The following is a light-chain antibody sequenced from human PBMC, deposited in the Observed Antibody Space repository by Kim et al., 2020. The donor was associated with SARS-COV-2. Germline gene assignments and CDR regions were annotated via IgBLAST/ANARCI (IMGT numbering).Light chain of an antibody. Sequence: PPGDRATLSCRASQSVINNYLAWYQQKPGQAPRLLMYDASTRATDIPDSFSGSGSGTDFTLTISRLEPEDFAVYYCQQYGNSPWTFGQGTKVDIK. J-gene: IGKJ1*01. CDR2: DAS. CDR3: QQYGNSPWT. V-gene: IGKV3-20*01. CDR1: QSVINNY.